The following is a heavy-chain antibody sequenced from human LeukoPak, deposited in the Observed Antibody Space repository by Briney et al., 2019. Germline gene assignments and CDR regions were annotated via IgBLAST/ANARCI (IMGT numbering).Heavy chain of an antibody. V-gene: IGHV3-21*05. J-gene: IGHJ6*03. CDR3: ARAGPFITMVRGAQLPPHYMDV. CDR2: ISTSSNYI. Sequence: GGSLRLSCVTSGFTFSDYNMIWVRQAPGKGLEWISYISTSSNYIYYADSVKGRFAISRDNAKNSLYLQMNSLRAEDTALYYCARAGPFITMVRGAQLPPHYMDVWGKGTTVTVSS. CDR1: GFTFSDYN. D-gene: IGHD3-10*01.